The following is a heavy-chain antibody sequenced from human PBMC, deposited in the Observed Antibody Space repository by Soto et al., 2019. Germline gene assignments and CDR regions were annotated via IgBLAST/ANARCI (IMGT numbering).Heavy chain of an antibody. Sequence: ASVKVSCKASGYTFTSYPMHWVRQAPGQGLEWMGWINAGNGDTKYSQKFQGRVTITRDTSANTAYMELSSLRSEDTAVFYCARDWTHYDSSGPGDYWGQGTLVTVSS. V-gene: IGHV1-3*01. CDR3: ARDWTHYDSSGPGDY. D-gene: IGHD3-22*01. CDR2: INAGNGDT. J-gene: IGHJ4*02. CDR1: GYTFTSYP.